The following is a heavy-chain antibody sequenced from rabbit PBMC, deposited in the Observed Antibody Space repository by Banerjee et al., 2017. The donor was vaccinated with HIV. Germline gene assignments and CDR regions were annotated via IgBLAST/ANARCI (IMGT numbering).Heavy chain of an antibody. CDR1: GFDLSSYYY. Sequence: QEQLVESGGGLVQPGGSLKLSCKASGFDLSSYYYMCWVRQAPGKGLEWIACINTSSANTVYASWAKGRFTISKTSSTTVTLQMTSLTAADTATYFCARRADYAGGGNFNLWGPGTLVTVS. J-gene: IGHJ4*01. V-gene: IGHV1S45*01. CDR3: ARRADYAGGGNFNL. D-gene: IGHD4-2*01. CDR2: INTSSANT.